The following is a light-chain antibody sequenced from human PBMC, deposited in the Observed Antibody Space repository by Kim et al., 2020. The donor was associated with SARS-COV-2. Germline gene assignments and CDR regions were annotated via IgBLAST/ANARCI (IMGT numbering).Light chain of an antibody. J-gene: IGKJ2*01. CDR3: QQYDTSPYT. CDR1: QSVSRSY. V-gene: IGKV3D-20*01. Sequence: EIVLTQSPATLSLSPGEGVTLSCGASQSVSRSYLAWYQQKPGLAPRLLIYDASRRATGIPDRFSGSGSGTDFTLSISRLEPEDFAVYYCQQYDTSPYTFGQGTKLEI. CDR2: DAS.